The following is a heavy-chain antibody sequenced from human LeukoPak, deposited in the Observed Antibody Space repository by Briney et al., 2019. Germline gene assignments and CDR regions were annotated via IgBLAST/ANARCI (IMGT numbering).Heavy chain of an antibody. Sequence: GGSLRLSCAASGFTFNSYAMHWVRQAPGKGLEWVAVISYDGGTKYYADSVKGRFTISRDNSENTLYLQMNSPRAEDTAVYYCARDQAGVAAAGRPFDPWGQGTLVTVSS. V-gene: IGHV3-30-3*01. J-gene: IGHJ5*02. CDR2: ISYDGGTK. CDR1: GFTFNSYA. D-gene: IGHD6-13*01. CDR3: ARDQAGVAAAGRPFDP.